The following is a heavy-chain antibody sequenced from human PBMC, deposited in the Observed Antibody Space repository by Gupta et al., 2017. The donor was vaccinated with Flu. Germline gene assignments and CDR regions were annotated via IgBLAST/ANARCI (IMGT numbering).Heavy chain of an antibody. D-gene: IGHD3-22*01. CDR1: GFTFSNAW. V-gene: IGHV3-15*01. CDR2: IKSKTDGGTT. J-gene: IGHJ5*02. Sequence: EVQLVESGGGLVKPGGSLRLSCAASGFTFSNAWMSWVRQAPGKGLEWVGRIKSKTDGGTTDYAAPVKGRFTISRDDSKNTLYLQMNSLKTEDTAVYYCTTDRITMIGVDWFDPWGQGTLVTVSS. CDR3: TTDRITMIGVDWFDP.